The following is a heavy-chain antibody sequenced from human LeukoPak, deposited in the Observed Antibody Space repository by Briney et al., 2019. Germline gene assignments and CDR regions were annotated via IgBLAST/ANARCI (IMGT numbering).Heavy chain of an antibody. V-gene: IGHV3-23*01. CDR2: ISGSGGST. D-gene: IGHD2-21*02. Sequence: GGSLRLSCAASGFTFSSYAMSWVRQAPGKGLEGVSAISGSGGSTYYADSVKGRFTISRDNSKNTLYLQMNSLRAEDTAVYYCAKTRGAHCGGDCYYDYWGQGTLVTVSS. J-gene: IGHJ4*02. CDR1: GFTFSSYA. CDR3: AKTRGAHCGGDCYYDY.